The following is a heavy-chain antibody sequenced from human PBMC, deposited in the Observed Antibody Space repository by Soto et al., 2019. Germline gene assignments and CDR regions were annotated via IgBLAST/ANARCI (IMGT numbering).Heavy chain of an antibody. V-gene: IGHV3-11*03. J-gene: IGHJ3*02. CDR3: ATGQQVRMADI. Sequence: QVQLLESGGGLVTPGGSLRLSCVASEFTVSDYYMAWLRQAPGKGLDWISYISGDSRFTNYADSVKGRFTISRDNAKNSLYLQMNSLRVEDTAVYFCATGQQVRMADIWGQGTMVTVSS. CDR2: ISGDSRFT. D-gene: IGHD6-13*01. CDR1: EFTVSDYY.